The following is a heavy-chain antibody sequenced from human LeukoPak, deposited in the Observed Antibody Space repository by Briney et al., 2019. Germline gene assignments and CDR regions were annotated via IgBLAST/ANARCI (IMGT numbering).Heavy chain of an antibody. CDR3: ARDSVPLIVATNLDY. D-gene: IGHD5-12*01. Sequence: GGSLRLSCAVSGFTFSSYAMHWVRQAPGKGLEWVAVISYDGSNKYYADSVKGRFTISRDNSKNTLYLQMNSLRAEDTAVYYCARDSVPLIVATNLDYWGQGTLVTVSS. J-gene: IGHJ4*02. V-gene: IGHV3-30-3*01. CDR1: GFTFSSYA. CDR2: ISYDGSNK.